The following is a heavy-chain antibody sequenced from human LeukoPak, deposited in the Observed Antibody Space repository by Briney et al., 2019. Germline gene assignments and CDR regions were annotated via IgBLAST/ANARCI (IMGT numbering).Heavy chain of an antibody. Sequence: GASVKVSCKASGYIFISYYIHWVRQAPGQGLEWMGVINSSDGSTNYAQKYQDRVTMTRDTSTRTVYMQLSSLRSDDTAVYYCARDVAREFDYWGQGTLVTVSS. CDR2: INSSDGST. J-gene: IGHJ4*02. V-gene: IGHV1-46*01. CDR1: GYIFISYY. CDR3: ARDVAREFDY.